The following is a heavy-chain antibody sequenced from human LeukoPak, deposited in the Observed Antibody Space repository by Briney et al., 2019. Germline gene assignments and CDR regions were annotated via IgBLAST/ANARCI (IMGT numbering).Heavy chain of an antibody. CDR1: GFTVSSNY. Sequence: PGGSLRLSCAASGFTVSSNYMSWVRQAPGKGLEWVSVIYSGGSTYYADSVKGRFTISRDNSKSTLYIQMNSLRAEDTAVYYCARDGLHSYFDYWGQGTLVTVSS. J-gene: IGHJ4*02. V-gene: IGHV3-53*01. CDR2: IYSGGST. CDR3: ARDGLHSYFDY.